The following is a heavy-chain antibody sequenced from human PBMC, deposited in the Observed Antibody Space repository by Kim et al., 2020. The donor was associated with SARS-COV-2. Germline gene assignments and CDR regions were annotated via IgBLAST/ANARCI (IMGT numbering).Heavy chain of an antibody. J-gene: IGHJ4*02. CDR2: IWYDGSNN. CDR1: GFIFSTYG. D-gene: IGHD2-2*02. CDR3: VRGYCGTATCYTGGTYFDY. V-gene: IGHV3-33*08. Sequence: GGSLRLSCAPSGFIFSTYGMHWVRQAPGKGLEGVATIWYDGSNNYYPDSVKGRFTVSRDNSKNTLYLQMNSLRAEDTAVYYCVRGYCGTATCYTGGTYFDYWGRGTLVTVSS.